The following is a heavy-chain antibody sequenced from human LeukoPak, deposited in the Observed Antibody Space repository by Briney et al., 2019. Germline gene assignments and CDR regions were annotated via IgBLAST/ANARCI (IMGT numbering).Heavy chain of an antibody. D-gene: IGHD3-22*01. J-gene: IGHJ4*02. CDR1: GGSISSSSYY. Sequence: SETLSLTCTVSGGSISSSSYYGGWIRQPRGRGREWIGRIYYSGSTYCNPSLKSPVTISVDTSKNQFSLKLSSVTAADTAVYYCASQAGYDSSGYYYPSFDYWGQGTLVPVPS. CDR2: IYYSGST. V-gene: IGHV4-39*01. CDR3: ASQAGYDSSGYYYPSFDY.